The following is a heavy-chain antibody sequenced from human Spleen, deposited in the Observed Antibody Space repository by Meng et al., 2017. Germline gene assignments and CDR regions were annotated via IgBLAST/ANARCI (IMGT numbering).Heavy chain of an antibody. J-gene: IGHJ4*02. D-gene: IGHD6-13*01. Sequence: QVQLVQSGAEVKKPGAPVKVSCKPSGYNFPDYYIHWVRQAPGQGLEWMGRIDPKNGDTHYAQKFQGRVTMTGDTSISTAYMDLSGLRSDDTAVYYCARDEDISAAGKLFGDYWGQGTLVTVSS. V-gene: IGHV1-2*06. CDR2: IDPKNGDT. CDR3: ARDEDISAAGKLFGDY. CDR1: GYNFPDYY.